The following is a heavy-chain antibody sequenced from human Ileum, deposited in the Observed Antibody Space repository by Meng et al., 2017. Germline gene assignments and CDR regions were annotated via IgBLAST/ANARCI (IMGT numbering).Heavy chain of an antibody. V-gene: IGHV1-2*02. CDR1: RYSFSDYY. CDR3: FRDTFYYASNPPNPPFDD. CDR2: INPDSGYV. J-gene: IGHJ4*02. Sequence: QVQPIQSGAEVKKPGASVKVSCETSRYSFSDYYIHWGRQAPGPGLEWMGRINPDSGYVNFAQKFLGRVPLNRDTYINTGYLEFHRPVFYGPAVYLFFRDTFYYASNPPNPPFDDWGQGTLVTVSS. D-gene: IGHD3-10*01.